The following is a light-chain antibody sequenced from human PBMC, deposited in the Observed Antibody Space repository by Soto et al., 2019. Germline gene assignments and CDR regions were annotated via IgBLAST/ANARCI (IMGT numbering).Light chain of an antibody. V-gene: IGKV3-20*01. Sequence: EIVLTQSPGTLSLSPGERATLSCRASQNVYNNYLTWYQQKPGQAPRLLINGASSRATAIPERFSGSGSGTDCTLTLSRLEPEDFAVYYCHQYGSSPPTFGGGTKVAIQ. CDR2: GAS. CDR3: HQYGSSPPT. J-gene: IGKJ4*01. CDR1: QNVYNNY.